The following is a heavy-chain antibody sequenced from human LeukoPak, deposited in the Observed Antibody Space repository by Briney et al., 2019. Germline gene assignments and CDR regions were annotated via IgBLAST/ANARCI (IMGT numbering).Heavy chain of an antibody. Sequence: SETLSLTCTVSGGSISPYYWSWVRQPPGKGLEWIGYIYYSGSTNYNPSLKSRVTISVDTSKNQFSLKLSSVTAADTAVYYCARAFYPGYYSYMAVWGKGTTVTVSS. D-gene: IGHD3-3*02. V-gene: IGHV4-59*01. J-gene: IGHJ6*03. CDR1: GGSISPYY. CDR2: IYYSGST. CDR3: ARAFYPGYYSYMAV.